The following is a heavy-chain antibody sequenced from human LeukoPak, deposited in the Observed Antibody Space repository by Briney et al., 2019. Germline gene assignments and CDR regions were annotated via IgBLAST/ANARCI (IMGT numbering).Heavy chain of an antibody. V-gene: IGHV3-23*01. CDR3: AKGSTSWYYYMDV. CDR1: GFTFSSYA. Sequence: GGSLRLSCGASGFTFSSYAMSWVRQAPGKGLEWVSAISGSGGSTYYADSVKGRFTISRDNSKNTLYLQMNSLRAEDTAVYYCAKGSTSWYYYMDVWGKGTTVTVSS. CDR2: ISGSGGST. J-gene: IGHJ6*03. D-gene: IGHD2-2*01.